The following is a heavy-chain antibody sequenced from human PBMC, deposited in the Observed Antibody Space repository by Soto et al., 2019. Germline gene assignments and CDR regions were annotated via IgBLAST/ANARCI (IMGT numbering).Heavy chain of an antibody. V-gene: IGHV3-48*01. J-gene: IGHJ6*02. Sequence: GGSLRLSCAASGFMFSSYSMNWVRQAPGKGLEWVSYISGSSGSIYYADSVKGRLTISRDNAKNSLYVQMNSLRAEDTAVYYCARVVSGAYGMDVWGQGTTVTLSS. CDR1: GFMFSSYS. CDR2: ISGSSGSI. CDR3: ARVVSGAYGMDV. D-gene: IGHD3-10*01.